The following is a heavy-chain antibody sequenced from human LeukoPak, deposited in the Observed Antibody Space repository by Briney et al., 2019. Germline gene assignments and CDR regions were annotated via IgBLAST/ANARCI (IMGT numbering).Heavy chain of an antibody. Sequence: KPSETLSLTCAVYGGSFGGYYWSWIRQPPGKGLEWIGEINHSGSTNYNPSLKSRVTISVDTSKNQFSLKLSSVTAADTAVYYCARLTDSSVDYWGQGILVTLSS. CDR2: INHSGST. D-gene: IGHD3-22*01. V-gene: IGHV4-34*01. CDR3: ARLTDSSVDY. J-gene: IGHJ4*02. CDR1: GGSFGGYY.